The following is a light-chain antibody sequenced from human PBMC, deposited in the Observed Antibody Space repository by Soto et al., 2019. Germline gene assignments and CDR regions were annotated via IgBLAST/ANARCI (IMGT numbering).Light chain of an antibody. J-gene: IGLJ1*01. CDR1: SSDVGDYNY. CDR2: EVS. CDR3: SSYTSSGTYV. Sequence: QSALTQPASVSGSPGQSITISCTGTSSDVGDYNYVSWYQQHPGKAPKLMIYEVSNRPSGVSNRFSGSKSGSTASLTISGLQAEDEADYYCSSYTSSGTYVFGPGTKLTVL. V-gene: IGLV2-14*01.